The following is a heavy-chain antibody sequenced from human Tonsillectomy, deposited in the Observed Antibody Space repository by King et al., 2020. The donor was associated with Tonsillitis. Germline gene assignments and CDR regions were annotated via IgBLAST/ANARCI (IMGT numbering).Heavy chain of an antibody. V-gene: IGHV3-23*04. Sequence: VQLVESGGGLVQPGGSLRLSCAASGFTFSNYAMTWVRQAPGKGLEWVSAISGSGGNTHYADSVKGRFTSSRDNSKNTLYLQMNSLRAEDTAVYYCAKDLTTVVSGWFDPWGQGTLVTVSS. D-gene: IGHD4-23*01. J-gene: IGHJ5*02. CDR3: AKDLTTVVSGWFDP. CDR1: GFTFSNYA. CDR2: ISGSGGNT.